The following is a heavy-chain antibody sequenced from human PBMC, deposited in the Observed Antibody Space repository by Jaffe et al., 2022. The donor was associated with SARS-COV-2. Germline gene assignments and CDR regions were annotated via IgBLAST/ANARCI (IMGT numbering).Heavy chain of an antibody. CDR2: IWYDGSNK. D-gene: IGHD3-22*01. J-gene: IGHJ4*02. Sequence: QVQLVESGGGVVQPGRSLRLSCAASGFTFSSYGMHWVRQAPGKGLEWVAVIWYDGSNKYYADSVKGRFTISRDNSKNTLYLQMNSLRAEDTAVYYCARGPTYYYDSSGYYVIDYWGQGTLVTVSS. CDR3: ARGPTYYYDSSGYYVIDY. CDR1: GFTFSSYG. V-gene: IGHV3-33*01.